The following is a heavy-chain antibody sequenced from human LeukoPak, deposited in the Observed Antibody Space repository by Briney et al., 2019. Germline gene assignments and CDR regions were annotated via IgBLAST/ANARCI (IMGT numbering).Heavy chain of an antibody. CDR3: ARAVGATMPHFDY. CDR1: GGTFSSYT. Sequence: SVKVSCTASGGTFSSYTISWVRQAPGQGLEWMGRIIPILGIANYAQKFQGRVTITADKSTSTAYMELSSLRSEDTAVYYCARAVGATMPHFDYWGQGTLVTVSS. D-gene: IGHD1-26*01. CDR2: IIPILGIA. J-gene: IGHJ4*02. V-gene: IGHV1-69*02.